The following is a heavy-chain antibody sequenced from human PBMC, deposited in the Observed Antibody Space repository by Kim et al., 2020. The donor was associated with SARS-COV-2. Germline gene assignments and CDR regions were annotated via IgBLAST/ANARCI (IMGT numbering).Heavy chain of an antibody. J-gene: IGHJ3*02. CDR3: ARCKLGRFDPFDI. D-gene: IGHD7-27*01. V-gene: IGHV5-51*01. Sequence: SYSPSFQGQVTISADKSISTAYLQWSSLWASDTAIYYCARCKLGRFDPFDIWGQGTMVTVSS.